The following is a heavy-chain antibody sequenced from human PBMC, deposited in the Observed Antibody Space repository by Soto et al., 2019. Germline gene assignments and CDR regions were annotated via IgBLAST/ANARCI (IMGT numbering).Heavy chain of an antibody. CDR2: MWANGFNN. CDR1: GLTFSNHG. V-gene: IGHV3-33*06. CDR3: AKDPSHTIDI. J-gene: IGHJ3*02. D-gene: IGHD2-2*01. Sequence: VLLVESGGGVVQPGRSLRLSCEASGLTFSNHGFHWVRQAPGKGLEWVAAMWANGFNNDYSDSVKGRFTVSRDNSKNTVYLQMDGLRAEDTAVYYCAKDPSHTIDIWGQGTMVTVS.